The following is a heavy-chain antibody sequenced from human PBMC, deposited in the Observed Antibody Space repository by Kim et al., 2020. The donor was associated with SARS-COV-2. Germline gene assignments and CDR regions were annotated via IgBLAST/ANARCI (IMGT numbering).Heavy chain of an antibody. Sequence: SETLSLTCTVSGGSISSYYWSWIRQPPGKGLEWIGYIYYSGSTNYNPSLKSRVTISVDTSKNQFSLKLSSVTAADTAVYYCARSASSTNGVCCNFDYWGQGTLVTVSS. D-gene: IGHD2-8*01. CDR3: ARSASSTNGVCCNFDY. CDR2: IYYSGST. CDR1: GGSISSYY. J-gene: IGHJ4*02. V-gene: IGHV4-59*01.